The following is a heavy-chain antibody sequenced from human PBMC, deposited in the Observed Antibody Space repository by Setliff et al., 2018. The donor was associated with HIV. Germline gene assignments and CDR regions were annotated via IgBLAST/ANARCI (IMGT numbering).Heavy chain of an antibody. CDR3: ARLSGGMVPNY. Sequence: SETLSLTCTVSGGSVTNTKSYWGWIRQPPGKGLEWIASIHHSGTAYDNPSLKSRVTISVDPSKNQILLRLSSVTAADTAVYYCARLSGGMVPNYWGQGTLVTV. D-gene: IGHD3-10*01. J-gene: IGHJ4*02. CDR1: GGSVTNTKSY. V-gene: IGHV4-39*01. CDR2: IHHSGTA.